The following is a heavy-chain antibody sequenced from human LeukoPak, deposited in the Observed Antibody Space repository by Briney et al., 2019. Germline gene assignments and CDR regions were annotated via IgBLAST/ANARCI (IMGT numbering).Heavy chain of an antibody. D-gene: IGHD2-8*02. J-gene: IGHJ4*02. V-gene: IGHV4-39*01. CDR3: ARHRVGHCTSVTCPTFEY. CDR2: IYNSGTT. Sequence: SETLSLTCTVSGGSISSSSYYWGWIRQSPGKGLEWIGSIYNSGTTYYNPSLKSRVTISVDTSKNQFSLKLTSVTAADTAVYYCARHRVGHCTSVTCPTFEYWGQGTLVTVSS. CDR1: GGSISSSSYY.